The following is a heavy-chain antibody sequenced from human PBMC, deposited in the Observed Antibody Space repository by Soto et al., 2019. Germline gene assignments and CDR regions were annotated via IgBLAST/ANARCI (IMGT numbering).Heavy chain of an antibody. Sequence: GGSLRLSCAASGFTFSSYAMSWVRQAPGKGLEWVSAISGSGGNTDYAESVKGRFTISRDNSKNTLFLQMNSLRAEDTAVYYWTAPRTSGLVTRGQGILVTLFS. J-gene: IGHJ4*02. CDR3: TAPRTSGLVT. D-gene: IGHD2-2*01. V-gene: IGHV3-23*01. CDR1: GFTFSSYA. CDR2: ISGSGGNT.